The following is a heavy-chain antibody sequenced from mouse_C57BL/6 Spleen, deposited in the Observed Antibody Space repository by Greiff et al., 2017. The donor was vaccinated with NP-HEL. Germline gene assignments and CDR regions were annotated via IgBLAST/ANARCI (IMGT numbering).Heavy chain of an antibody. J-gene: IGHJ4*01. CDR1: GFTFTDYY. CDR3: ASYGYYAMDY. V-gene: IGHV7-3*01. CDR2: IRNKANGYTT. Sequence: EVQRVESGGGLVQPGGSLSLSCAASGFTFTDYYMSWVRQPPGKALEWLGFIRNKANGYTTEYSASVKGRFTISRDNSQSILYLQMNALRAEDSATYYCASYGYYAMDYWGQGTSVTVSS.